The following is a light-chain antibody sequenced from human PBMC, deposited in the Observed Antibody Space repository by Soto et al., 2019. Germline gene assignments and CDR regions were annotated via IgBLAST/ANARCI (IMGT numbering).Light chain of an antibody. J-gene: IGLJ2*01. V-gene: IGLV4-69*01. CDR1: SGHSSYA. Sequence: QLVLTQSPSASASLGASVKLTCTLSSGHSSYAIAWHQQQPEKGPRYLIKLNSDGSHSKGDGIPDRFSGSSSGAERYLTISSLQSEDEADYYCQTWGTGIRVFGGGTQLTVL. CDR3: QTWGTGIRV. CDR2: LNSDGSH.